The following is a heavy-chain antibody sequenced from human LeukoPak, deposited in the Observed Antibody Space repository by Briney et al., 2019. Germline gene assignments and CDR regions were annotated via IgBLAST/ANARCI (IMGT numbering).Heavy chain of an antibody. CDR1: GGTFSSYA. D-gene: IGHD3-22*01. Sequence: SVKVSCKASGGTFSSYAISWVRQAPGQGLEWMGGIIPIFGTANYAQKFQGRVTITTDESTSTAYMELSSLRSEDTAVYYCARGAYDSSGYYYYYYYMDVWGKGTTVIVS. J-gene: IGHJ6*03. CDR3: ARGAYDSSGYYYYYYYMDV. CDR2: IIPIFGTA. V-gene: IGHV1-69*05.